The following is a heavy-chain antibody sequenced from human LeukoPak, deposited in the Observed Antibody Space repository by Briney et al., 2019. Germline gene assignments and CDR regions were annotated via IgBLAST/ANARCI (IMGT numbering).Heavy chain of an antibody. CDR2: IKQDGSEK. D-gene: IGHD3-22*01. J-gene: IGHJ4*02. CDR3: ARDPYDSSGYYAGD. CDR1: GFTFSSYW. Sequence: GGSLRLSCAASGFTFSSYWMSWVRQAPGKGLEWVANIKQDGSEKYYVDSVKGRFTISRDNAKNSLYLQMNSLRAEDTAVYYCARDPYDSSGYYAGDWGQGTLVTVSS. V-gene: IGHV3-7*01.